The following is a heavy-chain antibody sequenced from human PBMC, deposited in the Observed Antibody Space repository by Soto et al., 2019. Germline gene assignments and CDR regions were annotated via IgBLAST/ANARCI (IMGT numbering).Heavy chain of an antibody. CDR1: GFTFSSYG. CDR2: IWYDGSNK. V-gene: IGHV3-33*01. CDR3: ARDQRDIVVVPAALHYYYYYMDV. J-gene: IGHJ6*03. Sequence: PGGSLRLSCAASGFTFSSYGMHWVRQAPGKGLEWVAVIWYDGSNKYYADSVKGRFTISRDNSKNTLYLQMNSLRAEDTAVYYCARDQRDIVVVPAALHYYYYYMDVWGKGTTVTVSS. D-gene: IGHD2-2*01.